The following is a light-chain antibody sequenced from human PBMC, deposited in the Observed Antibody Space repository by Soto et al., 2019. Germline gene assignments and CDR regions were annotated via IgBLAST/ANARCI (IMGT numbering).Light chain of an antibody. CDR2: WAS. V-gene: IGKV4-1*01. J-gene: IGKJ1*01. CDR1: QSVLHSSNNKNY. Sequence: DIVMTQSPDSLAVSLGERATINCKSSQSVLHSSNNKNYLAWFQQKPGQPPKLLIYWASTRESGVPGRFSGSGSGTDFTLTNSSLQAEDVAVYSCQQYYSTPQTFGQGTKVEIK. CDR3: QQYYSTPQT.